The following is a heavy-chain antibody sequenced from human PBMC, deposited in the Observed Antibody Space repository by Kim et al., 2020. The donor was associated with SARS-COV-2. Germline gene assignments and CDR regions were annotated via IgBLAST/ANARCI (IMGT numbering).Heavy chain of an antibody. V-gene: IGHV3-23*01. CDR3: ATGNSATTWVNFSF. D-gene: IGHD1-26*01. CDR2: VTGDGGTT. Sequence: GGSLRLSCVASGFTFTNYAVTWVRRTPGKGLEWVSTVTGDGGTTYYADSVQGRFSISRDNSRNTVYLQMSSLRPEDTALYYCATGNSATTWVNFSFWGQGTLLTVSS. CDR1: GFTFTNYA. J-gene: IGHJ4*02.